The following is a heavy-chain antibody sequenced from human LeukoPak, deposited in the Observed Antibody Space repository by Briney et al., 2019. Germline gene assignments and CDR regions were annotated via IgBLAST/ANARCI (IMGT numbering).Heavy chain of an antibody. J-gene: IGHJ4*02. V-gene: IGHV3-23*01. CDR1: GFTFSSYA. CDR2: ISDSGDYT. Sequence: PGGSLTLSCAGSGFTFSSYAMSWVRQAPGQGLEWGSGISDSGDYTSYADSVRGRFTISRDNSRNTLYLQMISLRPEDTAVYYCAKDTSIGKYCTNGVCSPFDYWGQGTLVTVSS. D-gene: IGHD2-8*01. CDR3: AKDTSIGKYCTNGVCSPFDY.